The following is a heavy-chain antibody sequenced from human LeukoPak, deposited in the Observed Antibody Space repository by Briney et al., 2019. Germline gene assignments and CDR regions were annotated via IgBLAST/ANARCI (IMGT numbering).Heavy chain of an antibody. CDR1: GGTFSSYA. V-gene: IGHV1-46*01. J-gene: IGHJ3*02. D-gene: IGHD1-1*01. Sequence: ASVKVSCKASGGTFSSYAISWVRQAPGQGLEWMGIINPSGGSTSYAQKFQGRVTMTRDTSTSTVYMELSSLRSEDTAVYYCAGTPGTTDDAFDIWGQGTMVTVSS. CDR2: INPSGGST. CDR3: AGTPGTTDDAFDI.